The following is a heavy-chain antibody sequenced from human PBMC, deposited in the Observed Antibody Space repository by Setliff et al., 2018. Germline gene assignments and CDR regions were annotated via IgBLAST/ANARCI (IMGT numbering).Heavy chain of an antibody. J-gene: IGHJ4*02. CDR2: VNPDGSGK. D-gene: IGHD7-27*01. Sequence: PGGSLRLSCVASGFAISSCWMSWVRQAPGKGLEWVANVNPDGSGKYYVDSVKGRFTISRDNAKNSLYLQMDSLRVEDTAVYYCIDGRNRAWGVYWGQGTLVTVSS. CDR3: IDGRNRAWGVY. CDR1: GFAISSCW. V-gene: IGHV3-7*01.